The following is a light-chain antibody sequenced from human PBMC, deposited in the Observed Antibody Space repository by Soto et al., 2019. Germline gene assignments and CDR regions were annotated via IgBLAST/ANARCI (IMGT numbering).Light chain of an antibody. CDR2: GAS. CDR1: QSFXNYY. Sequence: TQSAGTLSSSPGDRATLTCRASQSFXNYYLAGLEEKPGKAPGRLISGASSRATGVPDRFSGSGSGTDFTLTISRLEPEDFAVYYCQQYGGSRTFGQGTKVDI. J-gene: IGKJ1*01. CDR3: QQYGGSRT. V-gene: IGKV3-20*01.